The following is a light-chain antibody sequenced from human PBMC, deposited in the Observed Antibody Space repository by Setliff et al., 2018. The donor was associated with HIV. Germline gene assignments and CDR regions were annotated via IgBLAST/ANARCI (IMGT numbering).Light chain of an antibody. Sequence: QSVLTQPASVSGSPGQVITVSCTGTRSDVGAYNSVSWFQQHPGKAPKLIIFDVSSRPSGVSNRFSGSKFGNTASLTISGLQIEDEADYSCDSYTNRGIYVFGTGTKVTVL. CDR2: DVS. V-gene: IGLV2-14*03. CDR3: DSYTNRGIYV. CDR1: RSDVGAYNS. J-gene: IGLJ1*01.